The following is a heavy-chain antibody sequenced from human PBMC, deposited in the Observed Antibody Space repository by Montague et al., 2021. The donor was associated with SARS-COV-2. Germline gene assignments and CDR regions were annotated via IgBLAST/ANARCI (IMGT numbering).Heavy chain of an antibody. D-gene: IGHD6-19*01. V-gene: IGHV4-39*01. CDR3: ARLALSGWPSYYLYGLDV. Sequence: SETLSLTCTVSGDAISDNTYKWGWIRQPPGKGLEFIASVSSSGRTHYXXXLQSRVTLSVDRSKNEISLKVTSVTAADTSVYYCARLALSGWPSYYLYGLDVWGPGTMITVSS. CDR1: GDAISDNTYK. J-gene: IGHJ6*01. CDR2: VSSSGRT.